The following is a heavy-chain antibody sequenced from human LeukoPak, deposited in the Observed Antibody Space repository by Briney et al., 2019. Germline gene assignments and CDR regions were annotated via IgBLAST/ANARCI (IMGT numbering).Heavy chain of an antibody. J-gene: IGHJ6*02. V-gene: IGHV3-30*03. CDR2: ISYDGSNK. D-gene: IGHD1-14*01. CDR1: GFTFSSYG. Sequence: GGSLRLSCAASGFTFSSYGMHWVRQAPGKGLEWVAVISYDGSNKYYADSVKGRFTISRDNSKNTLYLQMNSLRAEDTAVYYCARASRSGRPYGMDVWGQGTTVTVSS. CDR3: ARASRSGRPYGMDV.